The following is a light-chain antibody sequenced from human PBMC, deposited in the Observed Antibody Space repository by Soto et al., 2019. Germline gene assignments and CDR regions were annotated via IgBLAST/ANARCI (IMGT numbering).Light chain of an antibody. CDR1: QSLLHSNGYNY. CDR2: LGS. J-gene: IGKJ2*01. Sequence: DIVMTQSPLSLPVTPGEPASISCRSSQSLLHSNGYNYFDWYLQKPGQSPQLLIYLGSNRASGVPDRFSGSGSGTGFTLKISRVEAEDVGVYYCMQALQTPYTFGQGTKLEIK. V-gene: IGKV2-28*01. CDR3: MQALQTPYT.